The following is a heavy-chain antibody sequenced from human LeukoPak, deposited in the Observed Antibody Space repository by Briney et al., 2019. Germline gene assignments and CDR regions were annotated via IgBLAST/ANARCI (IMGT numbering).Heavy chain of an antibody. CDR1: GGSISSYY. CDR3: ARDQYFGAVTTFYYYYMDV. J-gene: IGHJ6*03. V-gene: IGHV4-59*12. D-gene: IGHD4-17*01. CDR2: IYYSGST. Sequence: PSETLSLTCTVSGGSISSYYWSWIRQPPGKGLEWIGYIYYSGSTNYNPSLKSRVTISVDTSKDQFSLKLSSVTAADTAVYYCARDQYFGAVTTFYYYYMDVWGKGTTVTVSS.